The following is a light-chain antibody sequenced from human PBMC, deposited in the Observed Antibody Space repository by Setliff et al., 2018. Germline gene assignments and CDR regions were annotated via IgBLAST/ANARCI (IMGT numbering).Light chain of an antibody. J-gene: IGLJ1*01. CDR2: EVS. Sequence: QSALTQPPSASGSPGQSVTISCTGTSSDVGGYNYVSWYQQHPGKAPKLMIYEVSKRPSGVPDRFSGSKSGNTASLTVSGLQAEDEADYYRSPYAGSLYVFGTGTKVTVL. CDR3: SPYAGSLYV. V-gene: IGLV2-8*01. CDR1: SSDVGGYNY.